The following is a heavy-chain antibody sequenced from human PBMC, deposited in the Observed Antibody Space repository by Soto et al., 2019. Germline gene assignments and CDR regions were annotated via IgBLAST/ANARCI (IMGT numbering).Heavy chain of an antibody. V-gene: IGHV3-30*18. J-gene: IGHJ4*02. Sequence: SLGLSCAASGFIFRTYGMHGVRQAPGKGLEWVAFISFDGSDEYYGDSVRGRFTISRDNPKNTLYLQMNRLRGEDTALYYCAKESRYCTSSTCYAIDFWGQGTLVTVSS. CDR1: GFIFRTYG. CDR2: ISFDGSDE. D-gene: IGHD2-2*01. CDR3: AKESRYCTSSTCYAIDF.